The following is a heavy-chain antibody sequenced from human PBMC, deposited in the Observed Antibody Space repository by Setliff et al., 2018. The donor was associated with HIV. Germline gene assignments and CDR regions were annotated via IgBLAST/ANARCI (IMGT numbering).Heavy chain of an antibody. CDR1: GFTFSSYA. J-gene: IGHJ5*01. CDR2: ISGGGGST. Sequence: GGSLRLSCAASGFTFSSYAMTWVRQGPGKGLEWVSGISGGGGSTYYAAAVKGRFAISRDNSKNSLYLQMISPRAEDTAVYYCARRTTVGSLAWGQGTLVTVSS. D-gene: IGHD3-10*01. CDR3: ARRTTVGSLA. V-gene: IGHV3-23*01.